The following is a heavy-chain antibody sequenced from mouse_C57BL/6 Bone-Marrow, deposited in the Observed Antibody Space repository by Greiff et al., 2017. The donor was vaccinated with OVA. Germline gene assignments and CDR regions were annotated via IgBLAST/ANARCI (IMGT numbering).Heavy chain of an antibody. CDR3: AREVLRYPSYWYFDV. D-gene: IGHD1-1*01. Sequence: EVQLVESGGGLVQPGGSLKLSCAASGFTFSDYYMYWVRQTPEKRLEWVAYISNGGSYTYYPDSVKGRFTISRDNAKNTLYLQMSSLKSEDTAMYYCAREVLRYPSYWYFDVWGTGTTVTVSS. CDR1: GFTFSDYY. CDR2: ISNGGSYT. J-gene: IGHJ1*03. V-gene: IGHV5-4*02.